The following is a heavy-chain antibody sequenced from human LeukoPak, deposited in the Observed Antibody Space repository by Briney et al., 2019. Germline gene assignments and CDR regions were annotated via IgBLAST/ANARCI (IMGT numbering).Heavy chain of an antibody. D-gene: IGHD6-13*01. J-gene: IGHJ6*03. CDR1: GFTFSSYS. CDR3: ARAQPHTGYSSSWYEEYYMDV. V-gene: IGHV3-48*02. CDR2: ISSSSSTI. Sequence: GGSLRLSCAASGFTFSSYSMNWVRQAPGKGLEWVSYISSSSSTIYYADSVKGRFTISRDNAKNSLYLQMNSLRDEDTAVYYCARAQPHTGYSSSWYEEYYMDVWGKGTTVTVSS.